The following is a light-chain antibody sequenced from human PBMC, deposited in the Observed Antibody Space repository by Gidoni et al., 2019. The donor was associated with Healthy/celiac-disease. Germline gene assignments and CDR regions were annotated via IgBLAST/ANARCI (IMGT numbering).Light chain of an antibody. CDR3: QQYNNWPPIT. J-gene: IGKJ3*01. CDR2: GAS. CDR1: PSVSSN. Sequence: EIVMTQSPANLSVSPGERATLSCRASPSVSSNLAWYQQKPGQAPRLLRYGASTRATGIPARFSGSGSGTEFTLTISSLQSEDFAVYYCQQYNNWPPITFXPXTKVDIK. V-gene: IGKV3-15*01.